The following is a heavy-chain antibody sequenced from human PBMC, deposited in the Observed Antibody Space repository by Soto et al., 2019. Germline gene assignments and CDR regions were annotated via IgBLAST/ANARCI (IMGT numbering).Heavy chain of an antibody. J-gene: IGHJ5*02. CDR3: ARDRGYNWNYGWFDP. CDR1: GYTFTSYG. Sequence: QVQLVQSGAEVKKPGASVKVSCKASGYTFTSYGISWVRQAPGQGLEWMGRISAYNGNTNYAQKLQGRVTMTTDTSTSTAYRELRSVRSDDTAVYYCARDRGYNWNYGWFDPWGHGTLFTVSS. CDR2: ISAYNGNT. D-gene: IGHD1-7*01. V-gene: IGHV1-18*01.